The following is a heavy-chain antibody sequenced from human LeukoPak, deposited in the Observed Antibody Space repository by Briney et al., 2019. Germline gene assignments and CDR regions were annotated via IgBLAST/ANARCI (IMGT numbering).Heavy chain of an antibody. CDR1: GYTFTGYY. CDR3: ASDPGTWWTGDY. CDR2: INPNSGGT. D-gene: IGHD1-14*01. J-gene: IGHJ4*02. V-gene: IGHV1-2*06. Sequence: ASVKVSCKASGYTFTGYYMHWVRQAPGQGLEWMGRINPNSGGTNYAQKFQGRVTMTRDTSISTAYMELSRLRSDDTAVYYCASDPGTWWTGDYWGQGTLVTVSS.